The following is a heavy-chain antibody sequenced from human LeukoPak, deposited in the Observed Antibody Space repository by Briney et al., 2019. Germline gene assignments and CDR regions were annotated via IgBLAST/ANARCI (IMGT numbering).Heavy chain of an antibody. CDR2: IYYSGST. D-gene: IGHD6-13*01. CDR1: GGSISSYY. J-gene: IGHJ4*02. CDR3: ARDRWYSSSWYDY. Sequence: SETLSLTCTVSGGSISSYYWSWIRQPPGKGLEWIGYIYYSGSTNYNPSLKSRVTISVDTSKNQFSLKLSSVTAADTAVYYCARDRWYSSSWYDYWGQGTLVTVSS. V-gene: IGHV4-59*01.